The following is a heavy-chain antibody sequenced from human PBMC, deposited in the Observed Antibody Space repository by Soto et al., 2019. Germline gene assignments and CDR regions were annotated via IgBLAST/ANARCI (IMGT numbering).Heavy chain of an antibody. CDR3: SADRPDIGVGWWV. Sequence: SVKVSCKASGSGFISSGIQWVRQAHGQRLEWIGWIVVASGQTNYAQNFRGRVAITRDTSTATAYIELTDLTSEDTAVYFCSADRPDIGVGWWVWGQGTTVTVSS. J-gene: IGHJ6*02. D-gene: IGHD2-15*01. V-gene: IGHV1-58*02. CDR1: GSGFISSG. CDR2: IVVASGQT.